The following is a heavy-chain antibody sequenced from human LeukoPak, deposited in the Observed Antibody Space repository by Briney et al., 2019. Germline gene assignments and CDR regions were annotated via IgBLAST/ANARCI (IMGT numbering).Heavy chain of an antibody. Sequence: SQTLSLTCAISGDSVSTINAAWNWIRQSPSGGLEWLGRAYYRSKWYNDYAVSVKSRITINPDTSKNQFSLHLNSVTPEDTAVYYCARESHDTFDYWGQGALVPVSS. CDR3: ARESHDTFDY. D-gene: IGHD1-1*01. CDR1: GDSVSTINAA. CDR2: AYYRSKWYN. V-gene: IGHV6-1*01. J-gene: IGHJ4*02.